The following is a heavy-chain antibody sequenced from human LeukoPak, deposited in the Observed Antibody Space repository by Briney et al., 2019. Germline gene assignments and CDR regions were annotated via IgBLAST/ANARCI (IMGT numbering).Heavy chain of an antibody. CDR1: GYKFTNYW. CDR2: IYPGDSDT. Sequence: PGESLKISCKGSGYKFTNYWIGWVRQMPGKGLEWMGIIYPGDSDTRYSPSFQGQVTISADKSISTAYLQWSSLKASDTAMYFCASVYSSSSWDFWGQGTLVTVAS. D-gene: IGHD6-19*01. V-gene: IGHV5-51*01. J-gene: IGHJ4*02. CDR3: ASVYSSSSWDF.